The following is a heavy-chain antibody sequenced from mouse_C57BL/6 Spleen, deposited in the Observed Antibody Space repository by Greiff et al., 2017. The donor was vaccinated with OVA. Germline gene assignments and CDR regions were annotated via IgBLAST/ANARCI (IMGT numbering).Heavy chain of an antibody. Sequence: QVQLQQSGPELVKPGASVKISCKASGYAFSSSWMNWVKQRPGKGLEWIGRIYPGDGDTNYNGKFKGKATLTADKSSSTAYMQLSSLTSEDSAVYFCARIVQGFDYWGQGTTLTVSS. V-gene: IGHV1-82*01. CDR1: GYAFSSSW. CDR3: ARIVQGFDY. J-gene: IGHJ2*01. CDR2: IYPGDGDT. D-gene: IGHD2-12*01.